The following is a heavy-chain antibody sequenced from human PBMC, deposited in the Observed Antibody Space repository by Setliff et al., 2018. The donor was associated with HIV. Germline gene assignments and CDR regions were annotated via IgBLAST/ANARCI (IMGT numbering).Heavy chain of an antibody. CDR1: GGSISSHY. D-gene: IGHD6-13*01. J-gene: IGHJ4*02. V-gene: IGHV4-59*11. CDR2: IYYSGST. Sequence: SETLSLTCTVSGGSISSHYWSWIRQPPGKGLEWIGSIYYSGSTNYNPSLKSRVTISVDTSKNQFSLKLTSVTPADTAVYYCARRSGAAVFYYFDYWGQGTLVTVSS. CDR3: ARRSGAAVFYYFDY.